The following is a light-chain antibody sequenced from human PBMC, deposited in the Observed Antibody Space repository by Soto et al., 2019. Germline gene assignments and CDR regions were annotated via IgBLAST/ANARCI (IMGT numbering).Light chain of an antibody. CDR1: QDINKW. CDR2: TAS. V-gene: IGKV1-12*01. J-gene: IGKJ4*01. CDR3: QQGKSLPLT. Sequence: DIQMTQSPSSVSASVGDRVTITCRASQDINKWLAWYQQKPGLAPNLVIYTASRLHGGGPSRFSGSASGTDFTLTISSLQPEDVATYYCQQGKSLPLTFGGGTKVDIK.